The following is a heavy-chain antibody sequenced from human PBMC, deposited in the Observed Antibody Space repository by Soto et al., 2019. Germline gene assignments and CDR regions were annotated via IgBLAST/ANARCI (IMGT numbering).Heavy chain of an antibody. CDR1: GGAFSDYA. CDR3: ARGFLERRFDFWSAYHTTLDAFDI. J-gene: IGHJ3*02. V-gene: IGHV1-69*13. Sequence: SVKVSCKASGGAFSDYAFSWVRQAPGQGLEWLGGIMPIFRAPDYAQKFQGRVTITADEFTRTAYMELSSLISDDTAVYYCARGFLERRFDFWSAYHTTLDAFDIWGQGAMVTVSS. CDR2: IMPIFRAP. D-gene: IGHD3-3*01.